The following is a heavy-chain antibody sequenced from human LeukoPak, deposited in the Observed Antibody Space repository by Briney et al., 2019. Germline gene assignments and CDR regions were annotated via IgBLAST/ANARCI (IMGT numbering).Heavy chain of an antibody. Sequence: GGSLRLSCAASGFTFSSYAMSWVRQAPGKGLEWVSYISSSSTIYYADSVKGRFTISRDNAKNSLYLQMNSLRAEDTTVYYCARDNTVPSAFDIWGQGTMVTVSS. J-gene: IGHJ3*02. CDR2: ISSSSTI. V-gene: IGHV3-48*01. CDR1: GFTFSSYA. D-gene: IGHD4-17*01. CDR3: ARDNTVPSAFDI.